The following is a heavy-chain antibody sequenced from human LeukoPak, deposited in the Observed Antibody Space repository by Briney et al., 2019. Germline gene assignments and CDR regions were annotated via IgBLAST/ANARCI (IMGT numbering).Heavy chain of an antibody. CDR1: GGSFSGYY. CDR3: ASGYYDSSGYWGFDY. J-gene: IGHJ4*02. D-gene: IGHD3-22*01. CDR2: INHSGST. V-gene: IGHV4-34*01. Sequence: PSETLSLTCAVYGGSFSGYYWSWIRQPPGKGLEWIGEINHSGSTNYNPSLKSRVTISVDTSKNQFSLKLSSVTAADTAVYYCASGYYDSSGYWGFDYWGQGTLVTVSS.